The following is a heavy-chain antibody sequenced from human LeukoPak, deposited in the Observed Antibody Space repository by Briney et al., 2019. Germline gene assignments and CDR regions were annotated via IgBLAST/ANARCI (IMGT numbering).Heavy chain of an antibody. CDR2: IYYSGST. J-gene: IGHJ5*02. CDR1: GGSITSSTSY. V-gene: IGHV4-39*01. D-gene: IGHD7-27*01. CDR3: ASLLNGGVSHWFDP. Sequence: SETLSLTCTVSGGSITSSTSYWGWIRQPPGKGLEWIGTIYYSGSTYYNPSLKSRATMSVDTSKNQFSLKLSSVTAADTAVYYCASLLNGGVSHWFDPWGQGTLVTVSS.